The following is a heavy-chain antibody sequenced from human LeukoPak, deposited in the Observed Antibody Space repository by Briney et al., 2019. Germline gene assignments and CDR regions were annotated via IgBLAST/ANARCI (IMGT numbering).Heavy chain of an antibody. D-gene: IGHD3-22*01. Sequence: SETLSLTCTVSGGSISSGSFYWGWIRQPPGKGLEWIGSIYYSGSTYYNPSLKSRVTISVDTSKNQFSLKLSSVTAADTAVYYCARELMKNYYDSSGYDYWGQGTLVTVSS. J-gene: IGHJ4*02. CDR3: ARELMKNYYDSSGYDY. V-gene: IGHV4-39*07. CDR1: GGSISSGSFY. CDR2: IYYSGST.